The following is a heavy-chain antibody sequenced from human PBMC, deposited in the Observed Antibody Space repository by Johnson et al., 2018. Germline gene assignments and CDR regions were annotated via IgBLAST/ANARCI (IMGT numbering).Heavy chain of an antibody. V-gene: IGHV4-39*07. CDR1: GGSISSSSYY. CDR3: ARALPGYYYYYMDV. J-gene: IGHJ6*03. D-gene: IGHD1-14*01. Sequence: QVQLQESGPGLVKPSETLSLTCTVSGGSISSSSYYWGWIRQPPGKGLEWIGSIYYSGSTYYNPSLKSRVTISVDTSKNQFSLKLSSVTAGDTAVYYCARALPGYYYYYMDVWGKGTTVTVSS. CDR2: IYYSGST.